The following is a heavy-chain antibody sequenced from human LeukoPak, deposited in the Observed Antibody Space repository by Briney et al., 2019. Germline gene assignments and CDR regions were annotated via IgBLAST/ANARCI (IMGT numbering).Heavy chain of an antibody. CDR1: GGSISSGGYS. CDR3: ARVRGYYYDSSHPRWHAFDI. V-gene: IGHV4-61*08. J-gene: IGHJ3*02. Sequence: SSETLSLTCTVSGGSISSGGYSWSWIRQHPGKGLEWIGYIYYSGSTNYNPSLKSRVTISVDTSKSQFSLKLSSVTAADTAVYYCARVRGYYYDSSHPRWHAFDIWGQGTMVTVSS. D-gene: IGHD3-22*01. CDR2: IYYSGST.